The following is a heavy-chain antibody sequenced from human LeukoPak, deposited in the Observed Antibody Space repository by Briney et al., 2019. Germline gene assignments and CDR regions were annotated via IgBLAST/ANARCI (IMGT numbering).Heavy chain of an antibody. CDR2: ISSSSSYI. CDR1: GFTFSSYS. Sequence: PGGSLRLSCAASGFTFSSYSMNWVRQAPGKGLEWVSSISSSSSYIYYADSVKGRFTISRDNAKNSLYLQMNSLRAEDTAVYYCALDSGYYYGMDVWGKGTTVTVSS. CDR3: ALDSGYYYGMDV. V-gene: IGHV3-21*01. J-gene: IGHJ6*04.